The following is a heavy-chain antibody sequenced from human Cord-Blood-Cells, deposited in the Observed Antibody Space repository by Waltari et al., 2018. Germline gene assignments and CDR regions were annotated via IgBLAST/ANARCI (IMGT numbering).Heavy chain of an antibody. V-gene: IGHV1-69*01. CDR3: ARETDQLLYYFDY. Sequence: QVQLVQSGAEAKTPASSVKVSCTASVGTSIRYAISSVRQAPGQGLEWMGGIIPIFCTANYAQKVQGRVTITADESTSTAYMELSSLRSEDTAVYYCARETDQLLYYFDYWGQGTLVTVSS. J-gene: IGHJ4*02. D-gene: IGHD2-2*01. CDR2: IIPIFCTA. CDR1: VGTSIRYA.